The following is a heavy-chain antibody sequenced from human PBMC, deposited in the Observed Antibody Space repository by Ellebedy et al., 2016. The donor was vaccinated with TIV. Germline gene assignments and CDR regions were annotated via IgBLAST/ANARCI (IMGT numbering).Heavy chain of an antibody. D-gene: IGHD3-22*01. V-gene: IGHV1-69*13. Sequence: SVKVSXKASRGTFSSYAISWVRQAPGQGLEWMGGIIPIFGTANYAQKFQGRVTITADESTSTAYMELSSLRSEDTAVYYCASNYYDSSRYYYYGMDVWGQGTTVTVSS. J-gene: IGHJ6*02. CDR2: IIPIFGTA. CDR3: ASNYYDSSRYYYYGMDV. CDR1: RGTFSSYA.